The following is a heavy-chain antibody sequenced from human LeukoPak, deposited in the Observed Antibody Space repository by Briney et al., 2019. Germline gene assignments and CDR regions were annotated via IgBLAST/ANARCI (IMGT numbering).Heavy chain of an antibody. Sequence: LSGGSPRLSCAASGFTFSNYPMNWVRQAPGKGLEWVSAITTDGSRTYNADSVKGRLTISRDNSKNTLYLQMNSLRAEDTAVYYCAKGNTVTPDYWGQGTLVTVSS. J-gene: IGHJ4*02. CDR1: GFTFSNYP. CDR2: ITTDGSRT. D-gene: IGHD4-17*01. V-gene: IGHV3-23*01. CDR3: AKGNTVTPDY.